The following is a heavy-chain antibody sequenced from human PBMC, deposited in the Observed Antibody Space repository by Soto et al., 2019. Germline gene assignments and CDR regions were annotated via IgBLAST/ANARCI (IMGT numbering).Heavy chain of an antibody. Sequence: QVRLVQPGPEVKKPGSSVKVSCKASGDAFTTYTISWLRQAPGKGLEWMGRVIPILGLPNYAQNFRDRATITADKSSSTVYMELRSLRSEDTSIYYCAIGFKYDFLNSSDLNWFDSWGQGTRVTVSS. CDR1: GDAFTTYT. D-gene: IGHD3-9*01. J-gene: IGHJ5*01. V-gene: IGHV1-69*02. CDR3: AIGFKYDFLNSSDLNWFDS. CDR2: VIPILGLP.